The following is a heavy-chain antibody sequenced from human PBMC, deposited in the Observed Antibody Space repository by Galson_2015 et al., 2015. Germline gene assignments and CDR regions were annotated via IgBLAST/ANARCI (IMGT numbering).Heavy chain of an antibody. D-gene: IGHD7-27*01. CDR1: GDSVSSNSAA. Sequence: CAISGDSVSSNSAAWNWIRQSPSRGLEWLGRTYYRSKWYNDYAVSVKSRITINPDTSKNQFSLQLNSVTPEDTAVYYCARARMNWGSYYWYFDLSGRGTLVTVSS. J-gene: IGHJ2*01. CDR3: ARARMNWGSYYWYFDL. V-gene: IGHV6-1*01. CDR2: TYYRSKWYN.